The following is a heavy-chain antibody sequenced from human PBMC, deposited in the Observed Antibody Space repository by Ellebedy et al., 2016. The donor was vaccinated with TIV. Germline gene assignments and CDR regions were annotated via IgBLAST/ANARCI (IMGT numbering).Heavy chain of an antibody. V-gene: IGHV3-7*03. CDR2: IKQDGSEK. D-gene: IGHD6-19*01. J-gene: IGHJ4*02. CDR3: AGGISVAGTSLGF. CDR1: GFTFSSYG. Sequence: GESLKISCAASGFTFSSYGIHWVRQAPGKGLEWVANIKQDGSEKYYVDSVKGRFTISRDNAKNSLYLQMNSLRAEDTAVYYCAGGISVAGTSLGFWGQGTLVTVSS.